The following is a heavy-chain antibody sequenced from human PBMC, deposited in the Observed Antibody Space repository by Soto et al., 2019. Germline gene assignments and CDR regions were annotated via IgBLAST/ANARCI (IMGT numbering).Heavy chain of an antibody. J-gene: IGHJ4*02. CDR1: GYTFTSYG. D-gene: IGHD2-2*01. CDR3: ARDLVGIVVVPAAMSKPAFDY. V-gene: IGHV1-18*01. Sequence: ASVKVSCKASGYTFTSYGISWVRQAPGQGLEWLGWISAYNGNTNYAQKLQGRVTMTTDTSTSTAYMELRSLRSDDTAVYYCARDLVGIVVVPAAMSKPAFDYWGQRTLVSVS. CDR2: ISAYNGNT.